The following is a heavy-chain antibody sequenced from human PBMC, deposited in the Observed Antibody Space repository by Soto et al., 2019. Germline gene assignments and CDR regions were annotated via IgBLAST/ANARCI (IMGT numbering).Heavy chain of an antibody. J-gene: IGHJ6*03. CDR1: GYTFTSYG. CDR3: ATKIFGVVIHSSDYYYMDV. Sequence: ASVKVSCKASGYTFTSYGISWVRQAPGQGLEWMGWISAYNGNTNYAQKLQGRVTMTTDTSTGTAYMELRSLRSDDTAVYYCATKIFGVVIHSSDYYYMDVWGKGTTVTVSS. D-gene: IGHD3-3*01. CDR2: ISAYNGNT. V-gene: IGHV1-18*01.